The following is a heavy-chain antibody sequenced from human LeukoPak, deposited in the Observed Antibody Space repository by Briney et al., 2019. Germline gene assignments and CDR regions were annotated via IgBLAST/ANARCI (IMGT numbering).Heavy chain of an antibody. D-gene: IGHD6-13*01. CDR1: GFTFSSYW. J-gene: IGHJ4*02. Sequence: GGSLRLSCAASGFTFSSYWMSWVRQAPGKGLEWVANIKEEGSEKYYVDSVKGRFTISRDNAKNSLYLQMNSLRAEDTAVYYCARRRAGIAAAGFDYWGQGTLVTVSS. V-gene: IGHV3-7*01. CDR2: IKEEGSEK. CDR3: ARRRAGIAAAGFDY.